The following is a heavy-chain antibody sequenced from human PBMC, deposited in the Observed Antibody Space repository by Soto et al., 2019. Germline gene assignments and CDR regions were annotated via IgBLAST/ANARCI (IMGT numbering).Heavy chain of an antibody. CDR1: GYSFTSYW. CDR2: IDPSDSYT. D-gene: IGHD6-13*01. J-gene: IGHJ4*02. CDR3: ARHAAYSSSWYVDY. V-gene: IGHV5-10-1*01. Sequence: GESLKISCKGSGYSFTSYWISWVRQMPGKGLEWMGRIDPSDSYTNYSPSFQGHVTISADKSISTAYLQWSGLQASDTAMYYCARHAAYSSSWYVDYWGQGTLVTVSS.